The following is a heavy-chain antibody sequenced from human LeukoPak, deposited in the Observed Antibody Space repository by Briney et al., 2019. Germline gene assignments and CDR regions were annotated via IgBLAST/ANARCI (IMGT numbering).Heavy chain of an antibody. CDR1: GFTFSSYA. V-gene: IGHV3-23*01. CDR2: ISGSGGST. Sequence: GGSLRLSCAASGFTFSSYAMSWVRQAPGKGLEWVSAISGSGGSTYYADSVKGRFTISRDNSKNTLYLQMNSLRAEDTAVYYCARDYYYGSGSYSDAFDIWGQGTMVTVSS. D-gene: IGHD3-10*01. J-gene: IGHJ3*02. CDR3: ARDYYYGSGSYSDAFDI.